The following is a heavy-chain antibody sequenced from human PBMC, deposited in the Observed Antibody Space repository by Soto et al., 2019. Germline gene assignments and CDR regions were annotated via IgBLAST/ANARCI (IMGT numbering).Heavy chain of an antibody. J-gene: IGHJ4*02. CDR3: ARHATYYVILSSYYVDY. Sequence: ESLKISCKGSGYSFTSYWIAWVRQMPGKGLEWMAIINPGDSETKYSPSFQGQVTISADKSINTAYLQWSSLKASDTAMYYCARHATYYVILSSYYVDYWCQGTQVTVSS. V-gene: IGHV5-51*01. CDR2: INPGDSET. CDR1: GYSFTSYW. D-gene: IGHD3-9*01.